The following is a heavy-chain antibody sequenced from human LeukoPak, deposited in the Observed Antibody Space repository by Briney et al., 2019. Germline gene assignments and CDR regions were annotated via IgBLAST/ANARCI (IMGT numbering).Heavy chain of an antibody. D-gene: IGHD6-19*01. CDR2: IYYSGSA. J-gene: IGHJ4*02. CDR3: ARLRAVAGYADY. CDR1: GGSISSSSYY. Sequence: SETLSLTCTVSGGSISSSSYYWGWIRQPPGKGLEWIGSIYYSGSAYYNPSLKSRVTISVDTSKNQFSLKLSSVTAADTAVYYCARLRAVAGYADYWGQGTLVTVSS. V-gene: IGHV4-39*01.